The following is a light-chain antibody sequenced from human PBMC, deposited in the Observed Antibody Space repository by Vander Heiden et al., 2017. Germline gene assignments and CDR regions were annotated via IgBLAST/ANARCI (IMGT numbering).Light chain of an antibody. CDR2: GAS. CDR1: QSVSSSY. V-gene: IGKV3-20*01. CDR3: QQYGSSPHT. Sequence: EIVLTQSPGPLSLSPGERATLPCRASQSVSSSYLAWYQQKPGQAPRLRIYGASSRATGIPDRFSGSGSGTDFTLTISRLEPEDFAVYYCQQYGSSPHTFGGGTKVEIK. J-gene: IGKJ4*01.